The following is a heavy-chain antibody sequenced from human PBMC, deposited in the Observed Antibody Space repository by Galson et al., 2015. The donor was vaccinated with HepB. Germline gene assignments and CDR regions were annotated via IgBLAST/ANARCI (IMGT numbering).Heavy chain of an antibody. D-gene: IGHD1-26*01. V-gene: IGHV3-48*03. J-gene: IGHJ4*02. Sequence: SLRLSCAASGFTFSYYEMNWVRQAPGKGLEWISYITSSGSTIYYADSVKGRFTISRDNAKNSLYLQMNSLRAEDTAVYYCAREDYSGTYYRSFDYWGQGTLVTVSS. CDR2: ITSSGSTI. CDR1: GFTFSYYE. CDR3: AREDYSGTYYRSFDY.